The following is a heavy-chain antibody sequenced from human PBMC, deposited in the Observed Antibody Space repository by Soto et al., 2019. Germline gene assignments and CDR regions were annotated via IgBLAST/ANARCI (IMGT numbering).Heavy chain of an antibody. V-gene: IGHV1-24*01. CDR1: GYTLTELS. D-gene: IGHD2-2*01. CDR3: ATDLGFPLPAVRNYFDY. CDR2: FDPEDGET. Sequence: ASVKVSCKVSGYTLTELSMHWVRQAPGKGLEWMGGFDPEDGETIYAQKFQGGVTMTEDTSTDTAYMELSSLRSEDTAVYYCATDLGFPLPAVRNYFDYWGQGTLVTSPQ. J-gene: IGHJ4*02.